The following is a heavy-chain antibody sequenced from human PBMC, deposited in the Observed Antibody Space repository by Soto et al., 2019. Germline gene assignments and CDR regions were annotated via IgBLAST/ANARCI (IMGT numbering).Heavy chain of an antibody. D-gene: IGHD3-22*01. J-gene: IGHJ3*02. CDR2: IYPGDSDT. CDR3: ARRRDSRGYLSPYGAFDI. CDR1: GYNFSSDW. Sequence: PGESLKISCKGSGYNFSSDWIGWVRQMPGKGLEWMGVIYPGDSDTRYSPSFQGQVTISADKSISTASLQWSSLKASDTAMYFCARRRDSRGYLSPYGAFDIWGQGTLVTVSS. V-gene: IGHV5-51*01.